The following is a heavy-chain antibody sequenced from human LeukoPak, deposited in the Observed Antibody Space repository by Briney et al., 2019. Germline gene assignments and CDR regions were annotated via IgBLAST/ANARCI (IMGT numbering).Heavy chain of an antibody. Sequence: GGTLRLSCAASGFTFSSHGMNWVRQAPGKGLEWVSGSSSIGGRTYYADSVKGRFTVTRDNSKNTLYLQMNSLRAEDTAVYYCAGTNVGYCSGGSCSTSGFSFDYWGQGTLVTVSS. V-gene: IGHV3-23*01. D-gene: IGHD2-15*01. J-gene: IGHJ4*02. CDR2: SSSIGGRT. CDR3: AGTNVGYCSGGSCSTSGFSFDY. CDR1: GFTFSSHG.